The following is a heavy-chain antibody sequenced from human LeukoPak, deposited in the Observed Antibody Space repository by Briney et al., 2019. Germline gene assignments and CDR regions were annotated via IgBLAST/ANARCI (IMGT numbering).Heavy chain of an antibody. CDR1: GYTFTGYY. J-gene: IGHJ4*02. V-gene: IGHV1-2*06. D-gene: IGHD3-16*01. CDR3: ATLGEDKTDTPFDY. Sequence: ASVKVSCTASGYTFTGYYMHWVRQAPGQGLEWMGRINPNSGGTNYAQKFQGKVSMTRDTSISTAYMELSRLGSDDTAVYYCATLGEDKTDTPFDYWGQGTLVTVSS. CDR2: INPNSGGT.